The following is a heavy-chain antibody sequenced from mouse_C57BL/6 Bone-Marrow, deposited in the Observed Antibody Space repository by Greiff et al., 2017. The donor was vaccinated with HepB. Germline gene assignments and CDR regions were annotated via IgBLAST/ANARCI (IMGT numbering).Heavy chain of an antibody. J-gene: IGHJ1*03. CDR1: GFTFSDYY. CDR3: ARHWTREGYFDV. Sequence: EVKVVESGGGLVQPGGSLKLSCAASGFTFSDYYMYWVRQTPEKRLEWVAYISNGGGSTYYPDTVKGRFTISRDNAKNTLYLQMSRLKSEDTAMYYCARHWTREGYFDVWGTGTTVTVSS. V-gene: IGHV5-12*01. CDR2: ISNGGGST.